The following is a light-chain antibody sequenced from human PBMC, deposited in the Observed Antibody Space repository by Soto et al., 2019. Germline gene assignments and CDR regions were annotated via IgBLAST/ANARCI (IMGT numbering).Light chain of an antibody. Sequence: DIQMTQSPSSLSASVGDRVTITCRASQTISRFLNWYQWKPGKAPKFLIHDASNLQSGVPTRFSGSGSWTDFTLTISSLQPEDFATYYCQQSFSTPPTFGQGTKLAIK. J-gene: IGKJ2*01. V-gene: IGKV1-39*01. CDR1: QTISRF. CDR3: QQSFSTPPT. CDR2: DAS.